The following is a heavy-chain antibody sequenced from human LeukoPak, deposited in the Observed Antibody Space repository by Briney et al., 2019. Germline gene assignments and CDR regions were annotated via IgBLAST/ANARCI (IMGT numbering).Heavy chain of an antibody. CDR1: GFTFRTHD. CDR2: ISHDGGNK. CDR3: AKSVVSGNYRGLDC. V-gene: IGHV3-30*18. D-gene: IGHD1-26*01. J-gene: IGHJ4*02. Sequence: QPGRSLRLSCAASGFTFRTHDMHWVRQAPGKGLEWVAVISHDGGNKYYADSVKGRVTTSRDNSKNTLYLQMTSLRAEDTAVYYCAKSVVSGNYRGLDCWGQGTLVTVSS.